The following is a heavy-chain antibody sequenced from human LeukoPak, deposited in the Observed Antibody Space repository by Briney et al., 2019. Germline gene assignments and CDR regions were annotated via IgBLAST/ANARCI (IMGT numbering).Heavy chain of an antibody. CDR3: ARGRLTRSYYYMDV. D-gene: IGHD3-3*01. CDR1: GYTFTGYY. J-gene: IGHJ6*03. V-gene: IGHV1-2*02. Sequence: ASVKVSCKASGYTFTGYYMHWVRQAPGQGLEWMGWINPNSGGTNYAQKFQGRVTMTRDTSISTAYMELSRLRSDDTAVYYCARGRLTRSYYYMDVWGKGTTVTISS. CDR2: INPNSGGT.